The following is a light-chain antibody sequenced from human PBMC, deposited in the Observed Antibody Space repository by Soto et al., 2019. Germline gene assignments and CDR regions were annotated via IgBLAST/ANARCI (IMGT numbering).Light chain of an antibody. V-gene: IGLV2-14*01. Sequence: QSALTQPASVSGSPGQSITISCTGTSSDVGGYKHVSWYQHHPGKAPKLIIYEVSDRPSGVSDRFSGSKSGNTASLTISGCQAEDEAYYYCRSYTSSRTFVFGIGTKLTVL. CDR3: RSYTSSRTFV. CDR2: EVS. CDR1: SSDVGGYKH. J-gene: IGLJ1*01.